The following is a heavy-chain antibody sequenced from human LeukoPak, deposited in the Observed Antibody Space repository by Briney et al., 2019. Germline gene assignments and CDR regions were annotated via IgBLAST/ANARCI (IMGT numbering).Heavy chain of an antibody. CDR1: GFTFSDYY. CDR3: ARDNGRYSSGWYTGAGWYFDL. Sequence: PGGSLRLSCAASGFTFSDYYMSWIRQAPGKGLEWVSYISSSGSTIYYADSVKGRFTISRDNAKNSLYLQMNSLRAEDTAVYYCARDNGRYSSGWYTGAGWYFDLWGRGTLVTVSS. D-gene: IGHD6-19*01. CDR2: ISSSGSTI. V-gene: IGHV3-11*01. J-gene: IGHJ2*01.